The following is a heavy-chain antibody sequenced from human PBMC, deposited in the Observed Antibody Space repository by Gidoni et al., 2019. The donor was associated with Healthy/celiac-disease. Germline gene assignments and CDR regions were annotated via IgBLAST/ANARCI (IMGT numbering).Heavy chain of an antibody. D-gene: IGHD6-13*01. Sequence: EVQLVESGGGLVHPGGSLRLSGAASGLTCSGSEMNWVRQAPGKGLGWVSYISSSGSTIYYADAVKGRFTISRDNAKNSLYLQMTSLRAEDTAVYYCARDYRIAAAGTWVYMDVWGKGTTVTVSS. CDR1: GLTCSGSE. V-gene: IGHV3-48*03. CDR2: ISSSGSTI. J-gene: IGHJ6*03. CDR3: ARDYRIAAAGTWVYMDV.